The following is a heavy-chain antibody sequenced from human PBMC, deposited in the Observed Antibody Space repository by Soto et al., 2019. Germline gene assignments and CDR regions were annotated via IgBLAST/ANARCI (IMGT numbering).Heavy chain of an antibody. V-gene: IGHV3-7*05. CDR3: ARDLDRGYSYGLDY. J-gene: IGHJ4*02. CDR2: IKQDGGEK. D-gene: IGHD5-18*01. Sequence: GGSLRLSCEASGFTFTTYWMRWVRKATGKGLEWVANIKQDGGEKYYVDSVRGRFTISRDNAKSSLYLQMNSLRADDTAVYFCARDLDRGYSYGLDYWGQGTLVTVSS. CDR1: GFTFTTYW.